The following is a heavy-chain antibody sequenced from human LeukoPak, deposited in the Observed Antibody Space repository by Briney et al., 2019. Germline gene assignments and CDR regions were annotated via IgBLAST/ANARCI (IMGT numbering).Heavy chain of an antibody. CDR2: INHSGST. J-gene: IGHJ1*01. V-gene: IGHV4-34*01. Sequence: SETLSLTCAVYGGSFSGYYWSWIRQPPGKGLEWIGEINHSGSTNSNPSLKGRVTISVDTSKNQFSLKLSSVTAADTAMYYCARRLLGYCSGGSCYSGYFQHWGQGTLVTVSS. D-gene: IGHD2-15*01. CDR3: ARRLLGYCSGGSCYSGYFQH. CDR1: GGSFSGYY.